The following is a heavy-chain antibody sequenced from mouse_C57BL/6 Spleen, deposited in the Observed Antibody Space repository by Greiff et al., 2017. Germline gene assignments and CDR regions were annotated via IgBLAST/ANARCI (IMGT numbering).Heavy chain of an antibody. Sequence: VQLQQPGPELVRPGTSVKLSCKASGYSFTSYWMHWVKQRPGQGLEWIGVIDPSDSSTTYNQKFKGKATLTVDTSSSTAYMQLSSLTSEDSTVYYGARPPNTTVVPYWYFDVWGTGTTVTVSS. V-gene: IGHV1-59*01. CDR3: ARPPNTTVVPYWYFDV. CDR1: GYSFTSYW. CDR2: IDPSDSST. D-gene: IGHD1-1*01. J-gene: IGHJ1*03.